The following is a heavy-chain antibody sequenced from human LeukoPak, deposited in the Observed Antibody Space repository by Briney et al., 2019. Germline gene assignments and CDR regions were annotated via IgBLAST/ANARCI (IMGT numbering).Heavy chain of an antibody. D-gene: IGHD1-26*01. Sequence: GGSLRLSCAASGFTFSSYSMNWVRQAPGKGLEWVSFVSSSSSTIYYADSVKGRFTISRDNAKNSLYLQMNSLRAEDTAVYYCARDRGGSYSAIDYWGQGTLVTVSS. J-gene: IGHJ4*02. V-gene: IGHV3-48*04. CDR1: GFTFSSYS. CDR2: VSSSSSTI. CDR3: ARDRGGSYSAIDY.